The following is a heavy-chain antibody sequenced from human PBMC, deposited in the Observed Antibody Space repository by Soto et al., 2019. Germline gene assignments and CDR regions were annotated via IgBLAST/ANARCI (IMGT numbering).Heavy chain of an antibody. CDR1: GGTFSSYA. CDR3: ARPLYGSGSYLTPFDY. Sequence: VASVKVSCKASGGTFSSYAISWVRQAPGQGLEWMGGIIPIFGTANYAQKFQGRVTITADKSTSTAYMELSSLRSEDTAVYYCARPLYGSGSYLTPFDYWGQGTLVTVSS. V-gene: IGHV1-69*06. D-gene: IGHD3-10*01. J-gene: IGHJ4*02. CDR2: IIPIFGTA.